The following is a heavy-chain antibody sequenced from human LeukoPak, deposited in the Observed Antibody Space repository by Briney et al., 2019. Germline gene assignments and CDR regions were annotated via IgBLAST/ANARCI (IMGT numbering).Heavy chain of an antibody. V-gene: IGHV1-46*01. CDR1: GYPFTSYY. CDR3: AKGESGNY. Sequence: ASVKVSRTASGYPFTSYYMHWVRQAPAQQLEWMGIINPSGGSTSYAQKFQDRVTMTRETSTSPVYMELSNWRSEDAAVYYCAKGESGNYWGQGTLVTVSS. D-gene: IGHD3-10*01. J-gene: IGHJ4*02. CDR2: INPSGGST.